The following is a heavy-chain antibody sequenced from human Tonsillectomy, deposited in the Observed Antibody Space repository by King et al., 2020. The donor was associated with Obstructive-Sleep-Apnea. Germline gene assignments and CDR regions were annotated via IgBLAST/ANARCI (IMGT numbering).Heavy chain of an antibody. CDR3: ARGLAAAVFTFDI. CDR2: ISYDGSNK. J-gene: IGHJ3*02. CDR1: GFTFSSYA. Sequence: VQLVESGGGVVQPGRSLRLSCAASGFTFSSYAMHWVRQAPGKGLEWVAVISYDGSNKYYAESVKGRFTISRDNSKNTLYLQMNSLRAEDTAVYYCARGLAAAVFTFDIWGQGTMVTVSS. D-gene: IGHD6-13*01. V-gene: IGHV3-30*04.